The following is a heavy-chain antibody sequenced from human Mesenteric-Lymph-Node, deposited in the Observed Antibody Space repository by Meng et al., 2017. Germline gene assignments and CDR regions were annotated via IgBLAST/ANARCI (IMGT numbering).Heavy chain of an antibody. D-gene: IGHD6-19*01. CDR2: ISSSGSTI. J-gene: IGHJ4*02. Sequence: GGSLRLSCAASGFTFSDYYMSWIRQAPGKGLEWVSYISSSGSTIYYADSVKGRFTISRDNSQNTLYLQMNSLRAEDTALYYCAKSYSSDRYLDYWGQGTLVTVSS. V-gene: IGHV3-11*01. CDR1: GFTFSDYY. CDR3: AKSYSSDRYLDY.